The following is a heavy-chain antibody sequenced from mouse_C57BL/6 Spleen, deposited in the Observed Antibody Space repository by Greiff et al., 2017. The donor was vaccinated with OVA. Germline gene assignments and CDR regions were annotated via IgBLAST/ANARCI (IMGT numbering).Heavy chain of an antibody. CDR3: ARRGYGSPHFDY. Sequence: VQLKESGPELVKPGASVKISCKASGYSFTGYYMNWVKQSPGKSLEWIGEINPSTGGTTYNQKFKAKATLTVDKSSSTAYMQLKSLTSEDSAVYYCARRGYGSPHFDYWGQGTTLTVSS. D-gene: IGHD1-1*01. CDR2: INPSTGGT. CDR1: GYSFTGYY. V-gene: IGHV1-42*01. J-gene: IGHJ2*01.